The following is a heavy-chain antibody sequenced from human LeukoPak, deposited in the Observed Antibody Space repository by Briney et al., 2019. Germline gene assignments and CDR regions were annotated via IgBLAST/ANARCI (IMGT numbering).Heavy chain of an antibody. CDR1: GGTFSSYA. CDR3: ASQSPRAYCSGGSCYYDAFDI. D-gene: IGHD2-15*01. V-gene: IGHV1-69*13. Sequence: ASVKVSCKASGGTFSSYAISWVRQAPGQGLEWMGGIIPIFGTANYAQKFQGRVTITADESTSTAYMELSSLRSEDTAVYYCASQSPRAYCSGGSCYYDAFDIWGQGTMVTVSS. J-gene: IGHJ3*02. CDR2: IIPIFGTA.